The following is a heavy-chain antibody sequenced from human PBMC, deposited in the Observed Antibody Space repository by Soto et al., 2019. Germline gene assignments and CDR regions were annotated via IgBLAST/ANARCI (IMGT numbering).Heavy chain of an antibody. Sequence: QVQLVQSGAEVKEPGASVTVSCRASGDRFTDYYMHWVRQAPGQGLEWMGWIKPNSGVTKYAQKFQGWVTMTTDTSIRTAYMQLRRRGFDDTAIYYCARESGGATATLDYYYFYMDVWGTGTTVNVSS. CDR1: GDRFTDYY. CDR3: ARESGGATATLDYYYFYMDV. CDR2: IKPNSGVT. D-gene: IGHD5-12*01. J-gene: IGHJ6*03. V-gene: IGHV1-2*04.